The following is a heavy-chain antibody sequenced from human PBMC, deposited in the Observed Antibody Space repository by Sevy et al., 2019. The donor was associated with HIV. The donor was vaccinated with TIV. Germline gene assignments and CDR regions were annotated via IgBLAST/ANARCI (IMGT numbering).Heavy chain of an antibody. Sequence: ASVKVSCKASGFTFTSSAVQWVRQARGQRLEWIGWIVVGSGNTNYAQKFQERVTITRDMSTSTAYMELSRLRSEATAVYYCAADRTTYYDVWSGYHLDYWGQGTLVTVSS. CDR2: IVVGSGNT. CDR3: AADRTTYYDVWSGYHLDY. CDR1: GFTFTSSA. V-gene: IGHV1-58*01. D-gene: IGHD3-3*01. J-gene: IGHJ4*02.